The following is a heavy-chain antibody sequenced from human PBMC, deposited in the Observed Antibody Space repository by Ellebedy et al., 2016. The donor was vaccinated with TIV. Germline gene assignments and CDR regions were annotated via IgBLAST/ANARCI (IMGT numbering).Heavy chain of an antibody. D-gene: IGHD7-27*01. V-gene: IGHV4-39*02. CDR2: IYYSGDT. CDR1: GGSISSSSYY. Sequence: MPSETLSLTCTVSGGSISSSSYYWGWIRQPPGKGLEWIGNIYYSGDTHYNPSPKSRVTISKDSSKNQFSLRLSSVTAADTAVYYCARELGIPHDASDIWGQGTLVTVSS. J-gene: IGHJ3*02. CDR3: ARELGIPHDASDI.